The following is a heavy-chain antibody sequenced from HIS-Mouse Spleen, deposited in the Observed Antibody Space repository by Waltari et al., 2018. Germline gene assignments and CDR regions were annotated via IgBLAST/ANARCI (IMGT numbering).Heavy chain of an antibody. Sequence: QLQLQESGPGLVKPSETLSLTCTVSGGSISSRRYYRGWIRQPPGKGLEWIGSIYYSGSTYYNPSLKSRVTISVDTSKNQFSLKLSSVTAADTAVYYCAREIPYSSSWYDWYFDLWGRGTLVTVSS. V-gene: IGHV4-39*07. J-gene: IGHJ2*01. CDR1: GGSISSRRYY. CDR2: IYYSGST. D-gene: IGHD6-13*01. CDR3: AREIPYSSSWYDWYFDL.